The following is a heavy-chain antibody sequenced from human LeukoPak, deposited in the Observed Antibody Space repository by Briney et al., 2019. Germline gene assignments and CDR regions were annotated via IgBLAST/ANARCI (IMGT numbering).Heavy chain of an antibody. CDR2: IYPGDSDT. Sequence: GESLKISCKGSGYSFANYWIGWVRQMLGKGLEWMGIIYPGDSDTRYSPSFQGQVTISADKSISTAYLQWSSLKASDTAMYYCARKTKYDAPASDWGQGTLVTVSS. J-gene: IGHJ4*02. D-gene: IGHD3-3*01. V-gene: IGHV5-51*01. CDR3: ARKTKYDAPASD. CDR1: GYSFANYW.